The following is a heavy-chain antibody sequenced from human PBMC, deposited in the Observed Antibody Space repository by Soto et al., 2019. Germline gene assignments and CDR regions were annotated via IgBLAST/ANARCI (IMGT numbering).Heavy chain of an antibody. CDR3: AKEGYYDSSGYYFDY. D-gene: IGHD3-22*01. CDR2: ISGGGGST. J-gene: IGHJ4*02. Sequence: PGGSLRLSCAASGFTFSSYAMSWVRQAPGKGLEWVSAISGGGGSTYYADSVKGRFTISRDNSKNTLYLQMNSLRAEGTAVYYCAKEGYYDSSGYYFDYWGQGTLVTVSS. CDR1: GFTFSSYA. V-gene: IGHV3-23*01.